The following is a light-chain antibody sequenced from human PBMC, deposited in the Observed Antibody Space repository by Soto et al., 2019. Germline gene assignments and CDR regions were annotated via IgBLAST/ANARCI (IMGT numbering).Light chain of an antibody. V-gene: IGLV1-44*01. J-gene: IGLJ3*02. Sequence: QSVLTQPPSASGTPGQRVTISCSGSSSNIGSNYVYWYQQLPGTAPKLLIYSNNQRSSGVSDRFSGSKSGASASLAISGLHSEDEGHYFCAAWDDSRNGPQFGGGTKLTVL. CDR2: SNN. CDR1: SSNIGSNY. CDR3: AAWDDSRNGPQ.